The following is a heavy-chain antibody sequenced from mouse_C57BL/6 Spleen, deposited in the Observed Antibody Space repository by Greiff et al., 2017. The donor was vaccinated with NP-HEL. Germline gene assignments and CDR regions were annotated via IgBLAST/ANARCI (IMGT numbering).Heavy chain of an antibody. J-gene: IGHJ2*01. CDR1: GYTFTSYW. V-gene: IGHV1-50*01. CDR3: AREKRY. Sequence: QVQLQQPGAELVKPGASVKLSCKASGYTFTSYWMQWVKQRPGQGLEWIGEIDPSDSYTNYNQKFKGKATLTVDTSSSTAYMQLSSLTSEDSAVYYCAREKRYWGQGTTLTVSS. CDR2: IDPSDSYT.